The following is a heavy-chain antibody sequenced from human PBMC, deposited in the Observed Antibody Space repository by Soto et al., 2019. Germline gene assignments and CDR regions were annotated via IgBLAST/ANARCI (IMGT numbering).Heavy chain of an antibody. J-gene: IGHJ4*02. V-gene: IGHV4-4*02. CDR3: ARANAYRRGADY. CDR1: GSSISSSNW. CDR2: MYHSGNT. D-gene: IGHD3-16*01. Sequence: QVRLQESGPGLVKPSGTLSLTCAVSGSSISSSNWWSWVRQSPGKGLEWIGEMYHSGNTNYNPSLKSRVTISVDKSKNQSSLNLTSVTAADTAVYFCARANAYRRGADYWGQGTLVTVSS.